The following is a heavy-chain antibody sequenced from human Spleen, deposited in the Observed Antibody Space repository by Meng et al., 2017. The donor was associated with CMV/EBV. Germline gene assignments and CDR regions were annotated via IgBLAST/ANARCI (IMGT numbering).Heavy chain of an antibody. CDR3: AHSPSPANCSSTSCYEGNWFDP. Sequence: GVGVACIRPPPGTALAWLALIYWDDATRYSPSLKSRLTITKDTSKNQVVLTMTNMDPVDTATYYCAHSPSPANCSSTSCYEGNWFDPWGQGTLVTVSS. V-gene: IGHV2-5*02. D-gene: IGHD2-2*01. CDR2: IYWDDAT. J-gene: IGHJ5*02. CDR1: GVG.